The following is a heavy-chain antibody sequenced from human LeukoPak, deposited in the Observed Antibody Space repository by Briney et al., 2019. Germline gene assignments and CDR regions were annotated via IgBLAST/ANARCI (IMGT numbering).Heavy chain of an antibody. CDR3: ARERRYDFWSPYGY. J-gene: IGHJ4*02. D-gene: IGHD3-3*01. Sequence: GGSLRLSCAASGFTFSSYAMHWVRQAPGKGLEWVAVISYDGSNKYYADSVKGRFTISRDNSKNTLYLQMNGLRAEDTAVYYCARERRYDFWSPYGYWGQGTLVTVSS. CDR1: GFTFSSYA. CDR2: ISYDGSNK. V-gene: IGHV3-30-3*01.